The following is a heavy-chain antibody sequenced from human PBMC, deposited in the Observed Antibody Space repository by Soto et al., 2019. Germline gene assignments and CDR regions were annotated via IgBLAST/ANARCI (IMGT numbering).Heavy chain of an antibody. CDR3: ARGLSRTIFGVVIPLYGMDV. CDR2: ISSSSSYI. CDR1: GFTFSSYS. D-gene: IGHD3-3*01. Sequence: EVQLVESGGGLVKPGGSLRLSCAASGFTFSSYSMNWVRQAPGKGLEWVSSISSSSSYIYYADSVKGRFTISRDNAKNSLYLQMNSLRAEDTAVYYCARGLSRTIFGVVIPLYGMDVCGQGSTVTVSS. V-gene: IGHV3-21*01. J-gene: IGHJ6*02.